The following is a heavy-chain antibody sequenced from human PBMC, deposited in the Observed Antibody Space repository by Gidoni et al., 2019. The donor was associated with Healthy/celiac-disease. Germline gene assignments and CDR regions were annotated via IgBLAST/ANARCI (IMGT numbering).Heavy chain of an antibody. CDR2: ISYDGSNK. CDR1: GFTFRSYA. CDR3: ARDRTVVPAAIPLYTCMDV. J-gene: IGHJ6*02. V-gene: IGHV3-30-3*01. Sequence: QVQLVESGGGVVQPGRSLRLSCAASGFTFRSYAMHWVRQAPGKGLEWVAVISYDGSNKYYADSVKGRFTISRDNSKNTLYLQMNSLRAEDTAVYYCARDRTVVPAAIPLYTCMDVWGQGTTVTVSS. D-gene: IGHD2-2*02.